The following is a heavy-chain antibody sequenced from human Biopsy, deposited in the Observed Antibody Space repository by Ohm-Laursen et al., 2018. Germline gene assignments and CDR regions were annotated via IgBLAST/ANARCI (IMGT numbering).Heavy chain of an antibody. V-gene: IGHV3-11*01. J-gene: IGHJ6*02. Sequence: GSLRLSCSASGFSFSDYHTRWIRQAPGRGLEWVSYISGGGTIYYGDSMKGRVTISRDNAKNSLYLQMHSLRAEDTAVYYCARDTRWSPYSMDVWGQGTTVTVSS. D-gene: IGHD4-23*01. CDR3: ARDTRWSPYSMDV. CDR1: GFSFSDYH. CDR2: ISGGGTI.